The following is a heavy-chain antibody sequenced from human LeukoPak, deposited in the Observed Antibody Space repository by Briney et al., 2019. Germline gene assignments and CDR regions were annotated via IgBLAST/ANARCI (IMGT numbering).Heavy chain of an antibody. CDR2: IRGSSDGT. V-gene: IGHV3-23*01. CDR3: AKCRTICYANGFDI. Sequence: PGGSLRLSCPASGFTFSSYSMSWVRQAPGKGLDWVSAIRGSSDGTHYADSVKGRFTISRDNSKNTLYLQMNSLRAEDTAVYYCAKCRTICYANGFDIWGQGTMVTVSS. CDR1: GFTFSSYS. D-gene: IGHD2-2*01. J-gene: IGHJ3*02.